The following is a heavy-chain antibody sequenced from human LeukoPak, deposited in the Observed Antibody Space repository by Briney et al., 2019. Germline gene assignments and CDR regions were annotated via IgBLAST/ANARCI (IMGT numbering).Heavy chain of an antibody. V-gene: IGHV3-66*02. CDR2: IYSGGST. J-gene: IGHJ4*02. CDR1: GFTVRSNY. CDR3: ARDQGGDYTFDY. D-gene: IGHD4-17*01. Sequence: PGGSLRLSCAASGFTVRSNYMSWVRQAPGEGLEWVSVIYSGGSTYYADSVKGRFTISRDNSQNTLYLQMNSLRAADTAVYYCARDQGGDYTFDYWGQGTLVTVSS.